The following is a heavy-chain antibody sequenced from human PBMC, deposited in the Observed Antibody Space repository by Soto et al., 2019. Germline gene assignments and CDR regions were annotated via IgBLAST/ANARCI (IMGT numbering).Heavy chain of an antibody. CDR3: AKGRCASCYFADY. CDR2: ISDSGDST. J-gene: IGHJ4*02. Sequence: GGSLRLSCAASGFTFSNYAMNWVRQAPGKGLEWVSGISDSGDSTFYADSVKGRFTISRDNSKNTLYLQLSSLRAEDTAIYYCAKGRCASCYFADYWGQGSLVTVSS. D-gene: IGHD2-21*01. CDR1: GFTFSNYA. V-gene: IGHV3-23*01.